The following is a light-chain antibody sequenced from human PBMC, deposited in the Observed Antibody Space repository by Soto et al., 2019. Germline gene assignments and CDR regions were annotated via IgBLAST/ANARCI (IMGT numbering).Light chain of an antibody. CDR3: QQYNSWPLT. J-gene: IGKJ4*01. Sequence: EIVMTQSPATLSVSPGERATLSCRASQSVSSNLAWYQQKPGQAPRLLIYGASTRATGLPARFSGSGSGTDFTLTISSLQSEDFAVYYCQQYNSWPLTFGGGTKVDIK. V-gene: IGKV3-15*01. CDR2: GAS. CDR1: QSVSSN.